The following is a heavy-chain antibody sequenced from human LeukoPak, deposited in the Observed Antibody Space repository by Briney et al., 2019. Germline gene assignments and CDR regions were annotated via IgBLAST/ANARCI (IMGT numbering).Heavy chain of an antibody. CDR2: MNPSSGER. CDR1: GYTFTGYY. D-gene: IGHD6-19*01. Sequence: ASVKVSRKASGYTFTGYYMHWVRQAPGQGLEWMGWMNPSSGERKYVQSFQGRVTLTRDTSITTAYMELSSLTSDDTAVYYCAISYGRVAGTDFDYWGQGTLVSVAS. J-gene: IGHJ4*02. V-gene: IGHV1-2*02. CDR3: AISYGRVAGTDFDY.